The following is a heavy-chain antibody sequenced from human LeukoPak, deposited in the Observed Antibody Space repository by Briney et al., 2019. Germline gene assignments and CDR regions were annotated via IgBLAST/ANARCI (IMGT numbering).Heavy chain of an antibody. D-gene: IGHD3-22*01. J-gene: IGHJ5*02. V-gene: IGHV4-59*01. Sequence: SETLSLTCTVSGGSISSYYWSWIRQPPGKGLEWTGYIYYSGSTNYNPSLKSRVTISVDTSKNQFSLKLSSVTAADTAVYYCARASALVYDSSGYYPDWFDPWGQGTLVTVSS. CDR1: GGSISSYY. CDR3: ARASALVYDSSGYYPDWFDP. CDR2: IYYSGST.